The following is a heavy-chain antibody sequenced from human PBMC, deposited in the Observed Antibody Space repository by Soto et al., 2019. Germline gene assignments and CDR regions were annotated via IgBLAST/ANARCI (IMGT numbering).Heavy chain of an antibody. J-gene: IGHJ5*02. CDR1: GGTFSSYA. Sequence: ASVKVSCKASGGTFSSYAISWVRQAPGQGLEWMGGIIPIFGTANYAQKFQGRVTITADESTSTAYMELSSLRSEDTAVYYCARGSYYDSSGYYGSWGQGTLVTVSS. V-gene: IGHV1-69*13. CDR2: IIPIFGTA. D-gene: IGHD3-22*01. CDR3: ARGSYYDSSGYYGS.